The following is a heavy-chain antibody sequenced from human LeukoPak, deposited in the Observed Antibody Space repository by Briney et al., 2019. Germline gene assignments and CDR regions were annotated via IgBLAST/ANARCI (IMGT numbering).Heavy chain of an antibody. V-gene: IGHV3-23*01. D-gene: IGHD6-13*01. CDR3: SGHGSSSY. Sequence: SGGSLRLSCAASGFTFSSYSMNWVRQAPGKGLEWVSAISGSGGSTYYADSVKGRFTISRDNSKNTLYLQMNSLRAEDTALYYASGHGSSSYWGQGTLVAVSS. CDR2: ISGSGGST. J-gene: IGHJ4*02. CDR1: GFTFSSYS.